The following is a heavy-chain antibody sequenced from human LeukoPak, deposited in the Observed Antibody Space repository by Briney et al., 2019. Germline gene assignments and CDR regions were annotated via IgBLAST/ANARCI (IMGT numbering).Heavy chain of an antibody. V-gene: IGHV3-11*04. Sequence: SGGSLRLSCAASGFTFSDYYMSWIRQAPGKGLEWVSYISSSGSTIYYADSVKGRFTISRDNAKNSLYLQMNSLRAEDTAVYYCARDEGTIFGVVIYPYYFDYWGQGTLVTVSS. J-gene: IGHJ4*02. CDR3: ARDEGTIFGVVIYPYYFDY. D-gene: IGHD3-3*01. CDR1: GFTFSDYY. CDR2: ISSSGSTI.